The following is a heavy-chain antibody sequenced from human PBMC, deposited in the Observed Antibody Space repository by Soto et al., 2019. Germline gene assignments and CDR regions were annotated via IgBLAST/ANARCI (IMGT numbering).Heavy chain of an antibody. CDR3: ARAESGGGDRY. CDR1: GGTFSSYT. J-gene: IGHJ4*02. Sequence: QVQLVQSGAEVKKPGSSVKVSCKASGGTFSSYTISWVRQAPGQGLEWMGRIIPILGIANYAQKFQGRVTITADKSTSTAYMERSSLRSEDTAVYYCARAESGGGDRYWGQGTLVTVSS. CDR2: IIPILGIA. D-gene: IGHD2-21*02. V-gene: IGHV1-69*02.